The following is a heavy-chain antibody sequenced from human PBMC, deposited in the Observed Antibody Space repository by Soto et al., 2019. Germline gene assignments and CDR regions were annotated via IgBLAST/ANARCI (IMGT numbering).Heavy chain of an antibody. D-gene: IGHD1-1*01. CDR2: LIPIFGTP. J-gene: IGHJ6*02. V-gene: IGHV1-69*01. CDR3: ARAEILTRSEYDSRDRTISYYYALDV. CDR1: GGTFSSDA. Sequence: QVQLVQSGAEVKKPGSSVKVSCKASGGTFSSDAINWVRQAPGQGLEWMGGLIPIFGTPNYPQRFQCRVTPTSDETTSTAYMELRSRRFADTAVYYCARAEILTRSEYDSRDRTISYYYALDVWGQGNTVTVP.